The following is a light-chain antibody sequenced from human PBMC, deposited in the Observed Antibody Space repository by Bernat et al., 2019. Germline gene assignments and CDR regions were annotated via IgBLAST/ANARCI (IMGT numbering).Light chain of an antibody. CDR1: QSITNY. CDR3: QQSKEIPYT. J-gene: IGKJ2*01. CDR2: AAS. V-gene: IGKV1-39*01. Sequence: DIQMTQSPSSLSASLGDRVTITCRASQSITNYLNWFQQKPGKAPKLLIYAASSLQGGVPSRFSGSGSGTDFTLTISSLQPEDFGIYYCQQSKEIPYTFGQGTKLEIK.